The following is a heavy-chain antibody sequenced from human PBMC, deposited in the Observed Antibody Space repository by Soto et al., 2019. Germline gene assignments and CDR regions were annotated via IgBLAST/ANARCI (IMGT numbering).Heavy chain of an antibody. CDR1: GFTFSNYA. CDR2: ISYDGSSK. CDR3: AKYSGYKTSYYYGMDV. D-gene: IGHD6-25*01. J-gene: IGHJ6*02. Sequence: ESGGGVVQPGRSLRLSCAASGFTFSNYAMHWVRQAPGKGLEWVSVISYDGSSKYYADSVKVRFTISRDNSKSTLFLQMDSLRADDTAIYYCAKYSGYKTSYYYGMDVWGQGPTVTVSS. V-gene: IGHV3-30-3*02.